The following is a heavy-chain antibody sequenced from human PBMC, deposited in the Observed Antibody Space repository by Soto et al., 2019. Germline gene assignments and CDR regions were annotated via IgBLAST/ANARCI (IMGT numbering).Heavy chain of an antibody. CDR2: INHSGST. Sequence: SETLSLTCAVYGGSFIGYYCIWSGHPPGKGLEWIGEINHSGSTNYNPSLKSRVTISVDTSKNQFSLELSSVTAADTAVYYCAALPGGTWGPYYYYGMDVWGQGTTVTV. J-gene: IGHJ6*02. CDR1: GGSFIGYY. CDR3: AALPGGTWGPYYYYGMDV. V-gene: IGHV4-34*01. D-gene: IGHD7-27*01.